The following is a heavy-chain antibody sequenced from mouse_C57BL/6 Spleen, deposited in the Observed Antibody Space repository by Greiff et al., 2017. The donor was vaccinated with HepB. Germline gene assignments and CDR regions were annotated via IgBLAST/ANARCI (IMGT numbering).Heavy chain of an antibody. Sequence: VQLQQSGAELVRPGTSVKMSCKASGYTFTNYWIGWAKQRPGHGLEWIGDIYPGGGYTNYNEKFKGKATLTADKSSSTAYMQFSSLTYEDSAIYYCARRGLYYSNYDYWGQGTTLTVSS. V-gene: IGHV1-63*01. CDR2: IYPGGGYT. J-gene: IGHJ2*01. CDR3: ARRGLYYSNYDY. CDR1: GYTFTNYW. D-gene: IGHD2-5*01.